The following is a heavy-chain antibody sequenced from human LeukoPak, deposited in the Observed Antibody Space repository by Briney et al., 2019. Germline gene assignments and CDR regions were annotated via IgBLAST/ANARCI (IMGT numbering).Heavy chain of an antibody. CDR2: VSKSGGTM. Sequence: PGGSLRLSCEASGFTFSSYEMNWFRQAPGKGLEWVSYVSKSGGTMKNADSVKGRFTVSRDSAKNSLYLQMNSLTAEDTAVYYCATAVIRGRGTMDTVSS. CDR3: ATAVI. J-gene: IGHJ3*02. CDR1: GFTFSSYE. V-gene: IGHV3-48*03.